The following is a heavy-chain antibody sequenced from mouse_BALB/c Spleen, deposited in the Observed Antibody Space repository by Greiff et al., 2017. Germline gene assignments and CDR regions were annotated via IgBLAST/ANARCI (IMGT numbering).Heavy chain of an antibody. J-gene: IGHJ4*01. Sequence: VQLQQSGAELMKPGASVKISCKATGYTFSSYWIEWVKQRPGHGLEWIGEILPGSGSTNYNEKFKGKATFTADTSSNTAYMQLSSLTSEDSAVYYCARYDYDYYAMDYWGQGTSVTVSS. CDR1: GYTFSSYW. CDR3: ARYDYDYYAMDY. D-gene: IGHD2-4*01. V-gene: IGHV1-9*01. CDR2: ILPGSGST.